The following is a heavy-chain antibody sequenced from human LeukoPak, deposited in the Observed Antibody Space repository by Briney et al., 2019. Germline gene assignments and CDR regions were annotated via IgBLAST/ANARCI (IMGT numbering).Heavy chain of an antibody. J-gene: IGHJ4*02. D-gene: IGHD3-10*01. CDR1: GYTFTSYD. V-gene: IGHV1-8*01. CDR2: MNPNSGNT. CDR3: ARAPRVRGVITFYYFDY. Sequence: ASVKVSCKASGYTFTSYDINWVRQATGQGLEWMGWMNPNSGNTGYAQKFQGRVTMTGNTSISTAYMELSSLRSEDTAVYYCARAPRVRGVITFYYFDYWGQGTLVTVSS.